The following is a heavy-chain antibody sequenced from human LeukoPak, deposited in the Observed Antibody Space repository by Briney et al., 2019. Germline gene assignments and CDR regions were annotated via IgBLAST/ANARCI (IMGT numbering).Heavy chain of an antibody. CDR2: ISGSGGST. CDR3: AKESVRYSSSGEGQK. D-gene: IGHD6-13*01. J-gene: IGHJ4*02. Sequence: PGGSLRLPCAASGFTFSSYAMSWVRQAPGKRLEWVSAISGSGGSTYYADSVKGRFTISRDNSKNTLYLQMNSLRAEDTAVYYCAKESVRYSSSGEGQKWGQGTLVTVSP. V-gene: IGHV3-23*01. CDR1: GFTFSSYA.